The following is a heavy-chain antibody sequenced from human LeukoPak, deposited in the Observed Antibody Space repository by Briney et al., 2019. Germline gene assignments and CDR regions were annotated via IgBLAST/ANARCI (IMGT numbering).Heavy chain of an antibody. CDR3: TNSPGGCYGPGLYYSVL. D-gene: IGHD2-15*01. V-gene: IGHV3-30*02. Sequence: PGGSLRLSCAASGFTFSSYGMNWVRQAPGKGLEWVAFIRYDGSNKYYADSVKGRFTISRDNSKNTLYLQMNSLRAEDTAVYYSTNSPGGCYGPGLYYSVLWAQGTLVTVSS. J-gene: IGHJ4*02. CDR2: IRYDGSNK. CDR1: GFTFSSYG.